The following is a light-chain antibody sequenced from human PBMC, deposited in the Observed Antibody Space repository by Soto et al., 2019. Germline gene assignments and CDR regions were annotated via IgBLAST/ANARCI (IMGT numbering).Light chain of an antibody. CDR3: ETWDSRPWV. Sequence: QPVLTQSSSASASLGSSVKVTCTLSSGHSTYIIAWHQQQPGKAPRYLMKIEGSGSYNKGSGVPDRFSGSSSGADRYLTISNLQFEDEADYYCETWDSRPWVFGGGTKLTVL. CDR1: SGHSTYI. J-gene: IGLJ3*02. V-gene: IGLV4-60*02. CDR2: IEGSGSY.